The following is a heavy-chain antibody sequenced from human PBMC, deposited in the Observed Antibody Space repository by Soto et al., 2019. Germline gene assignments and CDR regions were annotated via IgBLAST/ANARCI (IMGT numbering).Heavy chain of an antibody. CDR3: TRHGEQQLQRDYYYGMDV. Sequence: EVQLVESGGGLVQPGGSLRLSCAASGLTFSNYWMSWVRRAPGKGLEWVANIKQDGSEKYYVDSVKGRFTISRDNAKNSLYLQMNSLRAEDTAVYYCTRHGEQQLQRDYYYGMDVWGQGTTVTVSS. J-gene: IGHJ6*02. V-gene: IGHV3-7*03. D-gene: IGHD6-13*01. CDR1: GLTFSNYW. CDR2: IKQDGSEK.